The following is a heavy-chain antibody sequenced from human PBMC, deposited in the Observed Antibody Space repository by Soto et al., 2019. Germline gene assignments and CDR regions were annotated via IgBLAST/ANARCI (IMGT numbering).Heavy chain of an antibody. CDR2: FDPEDGET. CDR3: ATSTMIVVVISDPPWRAFDI. V-gene: IGHV1-24*01. CDR1: GYTFTSYD. J-gene: IGHJ3*02. D-gene: IGHD3-22*01. Sequence: GASVKVSCKASGYTFTSYDINWVRQATGQGLEWMGGFDPEDGETIYAQKFQGRVTMTEDTSTDTAYMELSSLRSEDTAVYYCATSTMIVVVISDPPWRAFDIWGQGTMVTVSS.